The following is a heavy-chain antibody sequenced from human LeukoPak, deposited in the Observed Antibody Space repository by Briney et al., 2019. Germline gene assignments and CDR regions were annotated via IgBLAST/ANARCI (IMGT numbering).Heavy chain of an antibody. V-gene: IGHV3-9*01. CDR2: ISWNSDTT. D-gene: IGHD3-10*01. J-gene: IGHJ4*02. Sequence: GGSLRLSRAASGFTFDDFAMHWVRQSPGKGLEWVSGISWNSDTTAYADSVKGRFTISRDNANNSLYLLMNSLRSEDTAFYYCAKAPHYYTSATYWDYFENWGQGSLVTVSS. CDR3: AKAPHYYTSATYWDYFEN. CDR1: GFTFDDFA.